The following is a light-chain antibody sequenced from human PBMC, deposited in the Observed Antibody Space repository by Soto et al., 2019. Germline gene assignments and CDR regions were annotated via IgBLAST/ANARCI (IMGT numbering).Light chain of an antibody. J-gene: IGLJ1*01. V-gene: IGLV1-40*01. CDR2: GNS. CDR1: SSNIGAGYD. CDR3: QSYDSSLQEEV. Sequence: QSVLTQPPSVSGAPGQRVTISCTGSSSNIGAGYDVHWYQQLPGTAPKLLIYGNSNRPSGVPDRFSGSKSGTSASLAITGLQAEDEAYYCCQSYDSSLQEEVFGTGTKLTVL.